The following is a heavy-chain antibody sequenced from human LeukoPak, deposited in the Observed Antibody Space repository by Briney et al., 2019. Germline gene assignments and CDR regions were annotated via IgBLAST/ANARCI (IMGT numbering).Heavy chain of an antibody. CDR2: TYYRSKWYN. J-gene: IGHJ6*02. CDR3: ARNCGGDCYEGHYYYGMDV. V-gene: IGHV6-1*01. CDR1: GDSFSSNSAA. Sequence: SQTLSLTCAISGDSFSSNSAAWNWIRQSPSRGLEWLVRTYYRSKWYNDYAVSVKSRITINPDTSKNQFSLQLNSVTPEDTAVYYCARNCGGDCYEGHYYYGMDVWGQGTTVTVSS. D-gene: IGHD2-21*02.